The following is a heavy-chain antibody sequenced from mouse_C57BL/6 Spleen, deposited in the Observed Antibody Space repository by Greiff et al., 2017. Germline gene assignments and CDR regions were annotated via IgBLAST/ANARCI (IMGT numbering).Heavy chain of an antibody. V-gene: IGHV1-15*01. J-gene: IGHJ4*01. CDR3: TRTVVAHYAMDY. CDR1: GYTFTDYD. CDR2: IDPETGGT. Sequence: VQLQQSGAELVRPGASVTLSCKASGYTFTDYDMHWVKQTPVHGLEWIGAIDPETGGTAYNQKFKGKAILTADKSSSTAYMELRSLTSEDSAVYYCTRTVVAHYAMDYWGQGTSVTVSS. D-gene: IGHD1-1*01.